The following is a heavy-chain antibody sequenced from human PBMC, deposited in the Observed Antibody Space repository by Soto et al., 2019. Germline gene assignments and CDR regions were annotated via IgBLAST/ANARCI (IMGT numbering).Heavy chain of an antibody. V-gene: IGHV3-23*01. D-gene: IGHD6-19*01. CDR3: AKCVAGQWLCYYYYGMDV. Sequence: LRLSCAASGFTFSSYAMSWVRQAPGKGLEWVSAISGSGGSTYYADSVKGRFTISRDNSKNTLYLQMNSLRAEDTAVYYCAKCVAGQWLCYYYYGMDVWGQGTTVTVSS. CDR2: ISGSGGST. J-gene: IGHJ6*02. CDR1: GFTFSSYA.